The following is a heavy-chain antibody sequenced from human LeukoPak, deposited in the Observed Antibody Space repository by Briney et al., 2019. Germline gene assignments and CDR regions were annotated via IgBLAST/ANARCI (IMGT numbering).Heavy chain of an antibody. J-gene: IGHJ4*01. D-gene: IGHD6-19*01. CDR3: ARVLPGYSAGWSGYFDY. CDR2: VYHTGST. CDR1: GYSINKGYY. V-gene: IGHV4-38-2*01. Sequence: SETLSLTCEVSGYSINKGYYWAWIRQPPGKGLEWIGNVYHTGSTYYNPSLQSRPTISVDTSKNHFSLKLTFVTAADTAVYYCARVLPGYSAGWSGYFDYWGHGTLVTVYS.